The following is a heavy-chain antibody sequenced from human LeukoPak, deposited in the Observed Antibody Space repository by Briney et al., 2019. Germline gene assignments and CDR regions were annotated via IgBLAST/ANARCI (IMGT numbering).Heavy chain of an antibody. D-gene: IGHD2-2*02. CDR3: AKEQDIVVVPAAIEGWFDP. J-gene: IGHJ5*02. CDR2: ISGSGGST. Sequence: AGGSLRLSCAASGFTFSSYAMSWVRQAPGKGLEWVSAISGSGGSTYYADSVKGRFTISRDNSKNTLYLQMNSLRAEDTAVYYCAKEQDIVVVPAAIEGWFDPWGQGTLVTVSS. CDR1: GFTFSSYA. V-gene: IGHV3-23*01.